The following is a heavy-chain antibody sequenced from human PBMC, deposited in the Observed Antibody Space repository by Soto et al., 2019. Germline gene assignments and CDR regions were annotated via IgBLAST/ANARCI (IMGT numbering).Heavy chain of an antibody. D-gene: IGHD3-16*01. Sequence: EVQLVESGGGLVQPGGSLRLSCAASGFTFSSYWMSWVRQAPGKGLEWVANIKQDGSEKYYVDSVKGRFTISRDNAKNSLYLQMNSLRAEDTAVYYCARKGTGAIMITFGGEYYFDYWGQGTLVTVSS. CDR3: ARKGTGAIMITFGGEYYFDY. V-gene: IGHV3-7*01. CDR1: GFTFSSYW. CDR2: IKQDGSEK. J-gene: IGHJ4*02.